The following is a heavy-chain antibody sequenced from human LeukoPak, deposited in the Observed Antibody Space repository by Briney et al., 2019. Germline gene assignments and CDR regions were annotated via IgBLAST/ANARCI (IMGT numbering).Heavy chain of an antibody. CDR1: GFTFSDYY. J-gene: IGHJ6*03. CDR2: ISSSGSTK. D-gene: IGHD5/OR15-5a*01. V-gene: IGHV3-11*04. CDR3: ARSNYYYYMDV. Sequence: SGGSLRLSCAASGFTFSDYYMSWIRQAPGKGLEWVSYISSSGSTKNYADSVKGRFTISRDNAKNSLYLQMNSLRVEDTAIYYCARSNYYYYMDVWGKGTTVTVSS.